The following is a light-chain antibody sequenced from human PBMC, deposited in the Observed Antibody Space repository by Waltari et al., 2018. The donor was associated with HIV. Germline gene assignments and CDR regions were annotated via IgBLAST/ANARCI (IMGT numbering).Light chain of an antibody. CDR3: AAWDDTLNVYV. CDR1: GSNIRRNF. V-gene: IGLV1-44*01. CDR2: NDD. Sequence: QSLLTPPPSWSGAPGQRVTISCSGSGSNIRRNFLNWYQQLPVTAPRVLIYNDDQRPSGVPARFSGSKSGTTASLAISGLQSEDEAEYYCAAWDDTLNVYVFGSGTKVTVL. J-gene: IGLJ1*01.